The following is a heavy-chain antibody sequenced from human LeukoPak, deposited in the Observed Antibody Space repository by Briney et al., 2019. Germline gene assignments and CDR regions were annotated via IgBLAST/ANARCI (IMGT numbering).Heavy chain of an antibody. CDR3: TRHSIVGATPEDY. CDR2: IRSKANSYAT. Sequence: GESLKLSCAASGFTFSGSAMHWVRQASGKGLEWVGRIRSKANSYATAYAASVKGRFTISRDDSKNTAYLQMNSLKTEDTAVYYCTRHSIVGATPEDYWGQGTLVTVSS. D-gene: IGHD1-26*01. V-gene: IGHV3-73*01. J-gene: IGHJ4*02. CDR1: GFTFSGSA.